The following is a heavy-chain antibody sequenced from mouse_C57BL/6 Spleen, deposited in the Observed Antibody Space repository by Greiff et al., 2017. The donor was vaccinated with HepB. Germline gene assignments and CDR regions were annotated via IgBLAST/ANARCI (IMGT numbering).Heavy chain of an antibody. CDR2: INPGSGGT. CDR1: GYAFTNYL. V-gene: IGHV1-54*01. Sequence: QVQLQQSGAELVRPGPSVKVSCKASGYAFTNYLIEWVKQRPGQGLEWIGVINPGSGGTNYNEKFKGKATLTADKSSSTAYMQLSSLTSEDSAVYFCARSYYYGSSPYYFDYWGQGTTLTVSS. D-gene: IGHD1-1*01. CDR3: ARSYYYGSSPYYFDY. J-gene: IGHJ2*01.